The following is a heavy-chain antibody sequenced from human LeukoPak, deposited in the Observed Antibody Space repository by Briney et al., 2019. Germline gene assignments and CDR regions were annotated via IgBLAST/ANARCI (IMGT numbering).Heavy chain of an antibody. J-gene: IGHJ4*02. CDR1: GGTFSSYA. CDR3: ARDMSRCSSTSCPPAPFDY. D-gene: IGHD2-2*01. V-gene: IGHV1-69*01. CDR2: IIPIFGTA. Sequence: SVKVSCKASGGTFSSYAISWVRQAPGQGLEWMGGIIPIFGTANYAQKFQGRVTITADESTSTAYMELSSLRSEDTAVYYCARDMSRCSSTSCPPAPFDYWGQGTLVTVSS.